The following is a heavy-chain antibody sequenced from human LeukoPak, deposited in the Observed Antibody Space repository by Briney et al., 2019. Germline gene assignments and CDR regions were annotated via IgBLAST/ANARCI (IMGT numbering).Heavy chain of an antibody. CDR1: GGTFSSYA. CDR3: AGTMARGVRAALNWYFDL. D-gene: IGHD3-10*01. CDR2: IIPILGIA. J-gene: IGHJ2*01. Sequence: SVKVSCKASGGTFSSYAISWVRQAPGQGLEWMGRIIPILGIANYAQKFQGRVTITADKSTSTAYMELSSLRSEDTAVYYCAGTMARGVRAALNWYFDLWGRGTLVTVSS. V-gene: IGHV1-69*04.